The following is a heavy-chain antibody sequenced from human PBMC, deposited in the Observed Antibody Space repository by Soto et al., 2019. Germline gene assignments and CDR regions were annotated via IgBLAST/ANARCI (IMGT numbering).Heavy chain of an antibody. CDR2: ISGSGEDT. V-gene: IGHV3-23*01. CDR1: GFTFSSYV. Sequence: PGGSLRLSCVVSGFTFSSYVMNWVRQAPGKGLEWVSGISGSGEDTYYVDSVKGRFTISRDNSKNTLYLQMNSLRAEDTAVYYCATQGGAVLYYYYYMDVWGTGTTVTVSS. J-gene: IGHJ6*03. CDR3: ATQGGAVLYYYYYMDV. D-gene: IGHD3-16*01.